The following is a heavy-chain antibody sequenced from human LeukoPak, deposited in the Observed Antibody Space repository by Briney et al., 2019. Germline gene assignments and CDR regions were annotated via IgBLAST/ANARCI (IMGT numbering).Heavy chain of an antibody. V-gene: IGHV4-34*01. J-gene: IGHJ5*02. CDR1: GGSFSGYY. CDR3: AYWLSTVGWFDP. Sequence: SETLSLACAVYGGSFSGYYWSWIRQPPGKGLEWIGEINHSGSTNYNPSLKSRVTISVDTSKNQFSLKLSSVTAADAAVYYCAYWLSTVGWFDPWGQGTLVTVSS. D-gene: IGHD3-9*01. CDR2: INHSGST.